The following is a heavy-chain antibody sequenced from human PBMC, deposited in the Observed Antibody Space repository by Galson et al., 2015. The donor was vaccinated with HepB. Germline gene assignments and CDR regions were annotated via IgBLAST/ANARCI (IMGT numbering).Heavy chain of an antibody. Sequence: LSLTCSVSVGSISTNYWSWIRPAPGKGLEWIGCIHYSGSTDYNPSLKSRVTISVDTSKNQFSLRLSSVTAADTAVYYCAGDCSSSSCYTTDGYYYGMDVWCPGTTVTISS. D-gene: IGHD2-2*02. CDR3: AGDCSSSSCYTTDGYYYGMDV. CDR2: IHYSGST. J-gene: IGHJ6*02. CDR1: VGSISTNY. V-gene: IGHV4-59*01.